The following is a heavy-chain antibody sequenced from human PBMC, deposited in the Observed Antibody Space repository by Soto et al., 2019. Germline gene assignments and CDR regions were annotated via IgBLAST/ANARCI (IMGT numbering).Heavy chain of an antibody. V-gene: IGHV3-23*01. CDR1: GFTFSSYA. Sequence: GWSLRLSCAASGFTFSSYAMSWVRQAPGKGLEWVSAISGSGGSTYYADSVKGRFTTSRDNSKNTLYLQMNSLRAEETAVYYCAKDVTGVFPLPGYWGQGTLVTVSS. CDR2: ISGSGGST. D-gene: IGHD7-27*01. CDR3: AKDVTGVFPLPGY. J-gene: IGHJ4*02.